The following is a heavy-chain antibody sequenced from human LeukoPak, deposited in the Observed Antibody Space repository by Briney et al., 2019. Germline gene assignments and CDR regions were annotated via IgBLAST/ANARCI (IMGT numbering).Heavy chain of an antibody. Sequence: PSETLSLTCTVSGGSISSYYWSWIRQPPGKGLEWIGYIYYSGSTNYNPSLKSRVTISVDTSKNQFSLKLSSVTAADTAVYYCARDALDYYGSGSYDYWGQGTLVTVSS. D-gene: IGHD3-10*01. CDR2: IYYSGST. V-gene: IGHV4-59*12. CDR1: GGSISSYY. CDR3: ARDALDYYGSGSYDY. J-gene: IGHJ4*02.